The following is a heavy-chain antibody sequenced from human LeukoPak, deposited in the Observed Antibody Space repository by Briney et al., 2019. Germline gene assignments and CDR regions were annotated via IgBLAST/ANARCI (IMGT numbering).Heavy chain of an antibody. V-gene: IGHV3-48*01. J-gene: IGHJ5*01. CDR2: ISSSSDTI. D-gene: IGHD3-9*01. Sequence: GGSLGLSCAASGFTFKTYSISWVRQAPGKGLEWVSYISSSSDTIYYADSVKGRFTISRDNSKNTLYLQMNSLRAEDTAVYYCVRDWDHFDFDSWGQGTLVTVSS. CDR1: GFTFKTYS. CDR3: VRDWDHFDFDS.